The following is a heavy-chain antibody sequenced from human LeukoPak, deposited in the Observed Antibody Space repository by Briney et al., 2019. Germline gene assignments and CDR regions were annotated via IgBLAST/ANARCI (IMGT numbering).Heavy chain of an antibody. CDR1: GFIFRNYW. Sequence: GGSLRLSCAAAGFIFRNYWMGWVRQAPGKGLEWVANINEDGSEKYVDSVKGRITISRDNAKNSLYLQMNILRAEDTAVFYCLSGPGHCGQGTLVTVSS. V-gene: IGHV3-7*01. CDR3: LSGPGH. CDR2: INEDGSEK. J-gene: IGHJ4*02.